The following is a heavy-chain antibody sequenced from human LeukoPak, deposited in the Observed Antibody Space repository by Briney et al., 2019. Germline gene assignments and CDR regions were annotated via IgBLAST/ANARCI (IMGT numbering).Heavy chain of an antibody. Sequence: GESLKISCKGSGYSFTSYWISWVRQMPGKGLEWMGRIDPSDSDTNYSPSFQGHVTISADKSISTAYLQWSSLKASDTAMYYCARQVGYDFEPWGQGALVTVSS. CDR1: GYSFTSYW. V-gene: IGHV5-10-1*01. CDR2: IDPSDSDT. CDR3: ARQVGYDFEP. D-gene: IGHD5-12*01. J-gene: IGHJ5*02.